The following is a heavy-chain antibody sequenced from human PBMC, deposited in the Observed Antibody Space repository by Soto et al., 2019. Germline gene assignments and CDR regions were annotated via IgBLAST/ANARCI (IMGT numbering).Heavy chain of an antibody. V-gene: IGHV3-23*01. CDR1: GFTFSSYA. J-gene: IGHJ4*02. D-gene: IGHD3-16*01. CDR2: ISGSGANT. Sequence: EVQLLESGGGLVQPGGSLRLSCAASGFTFSSYAMSWVRRAPGKGLEWVSTISGSGANTFYADSVKGRFTISRDNSKNTLYLQMNGLRAEDTAVYYCAKRPLSIITFDYWGQGTLVTVSS. CDR3: AKRPLSIITFDY.